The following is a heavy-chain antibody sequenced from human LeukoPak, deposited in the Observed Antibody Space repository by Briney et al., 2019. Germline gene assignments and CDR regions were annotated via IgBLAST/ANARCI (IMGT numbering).Heavy chain of an antibody. CDR2: IWYDGSNK. CDR3: ARDRVDTAMNYYFDY. CDR1: GFTFSSYG. Sequence: PGGSLRLSCAASGFTFSSYGMHWVRQAPGKGLEWVAVIWYDGSNKYYADSVKGRFTISRDNSKNTLYLQMNSLRAEDTAVYYCARDRVDTAMNYYFDYWGQGTLVTVSS. J-gene: IGHJ4*02. V-gene: IGHV3-33*01. D-gene: IGHD5-18*01.